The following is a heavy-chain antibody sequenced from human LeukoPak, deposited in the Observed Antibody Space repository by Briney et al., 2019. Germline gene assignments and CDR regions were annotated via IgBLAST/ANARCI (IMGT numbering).Heavy chain of an antibody. Sequence: PSETLSLTCIVSGDSINSFYWSGIRRPPGKGLEWIGYISYSGSTNYNPSLKSRVTIAVDTSRNQFSLRLDSVTAADTAVYYCARWSLHSSGWYFDSWGQGTLVTVSS. V-gene: IGHV4-59*01. J-gene: IGHJ4*02. CDR1: GDSINSFY. CDR2: ISYSGST. D-gene: IGHD3-22*01. CDR3: ARWSLHSSGWYFDS.